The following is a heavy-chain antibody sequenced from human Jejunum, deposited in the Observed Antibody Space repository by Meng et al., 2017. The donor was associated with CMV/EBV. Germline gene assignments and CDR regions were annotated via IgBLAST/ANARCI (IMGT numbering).Heavy chain of an antibody. Sequence: KASGYTFLGYCLHWVRQVPGQGLGWMGWINPIMGDTYNPQSFQGRVTMTRDTSISTAYMELDRLTSDDTAIYFCARGAKGYGSGPLDYWGQGALVTVSS. D-gene: IGHD3-10*01. CDR2: INPIMGDT. V-gene: IGHV1-2*02. J-gene: IGHJ4*02. CDR1: GYTFLGYC. CDR3: ARGAKGYGSGPLDY.